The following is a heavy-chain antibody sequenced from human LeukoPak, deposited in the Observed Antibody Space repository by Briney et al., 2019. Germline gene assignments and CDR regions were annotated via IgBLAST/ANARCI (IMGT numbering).Heavy chain of an antibody. CDR3: ARQSDCSGGSCYSNYYYYYYGMDV. Sequence: GGSLGLSCAASGFTFSSYGMHWVRQAPGKGLEWVAVIWYDGSNKYYADSVKGRFTISRDNSKNTLYLQMNSLRAEDTAVYYCARQSDCSGGSCYSNYYYYYYGMDVWGQGTTVTVSS. D-gene: IGHD2-15*01. CDR2: IWYDGSNK. J-gene: IGHJ6*02. V-gene: IGHV3-33*01. CDR1: GFTFSSYG.